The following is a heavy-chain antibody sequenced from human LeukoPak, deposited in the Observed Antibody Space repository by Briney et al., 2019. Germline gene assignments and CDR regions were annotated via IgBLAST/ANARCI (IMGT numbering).Heavy chain of an antibody. D-gene: IGHD2-2*01. CDR1: GFTFSSSS. CDR2: ITDSSSTG. V-gene: IGHV3-48*01. J-gene: IGHJ5*02. CDR3: AGGEYCTSTSCYLLGSGNWFDP. Sequence: PGGSLRLSCAASGFTFSSSSMNWLRQAPGKGLEGVSYITDSSSTGYYADSVKGRFTISRDNAKNSLYLQMNSLRAEDTAVYYCAGGEYCTSTSCYLLGSGNWFDPWGQGTLVTVSS.